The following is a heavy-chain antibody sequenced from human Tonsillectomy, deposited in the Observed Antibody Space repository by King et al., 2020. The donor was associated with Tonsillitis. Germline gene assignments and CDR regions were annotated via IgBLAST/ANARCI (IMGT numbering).Heavy chain of an antibody. Sequence: MQLQESGPGLVKPSETLSLTCTVSGGSISSYYWSWIRQPPGKGLEWIGYIYYSGSTNSNPSLKSRVTISVDTSKNQFSLKLSSVTAADTAVYYCARTITIFGVVIEYYFDYWGQGTLVTVSS. CDR1: GGSISSYY. D-gene: IGHD3-3*01. CDR2: IYYSGST. CDR3: ARTITIFGVVIEYYFDY. J-gene: IGHJ4*02. V-gene: IGHV4-59*08.